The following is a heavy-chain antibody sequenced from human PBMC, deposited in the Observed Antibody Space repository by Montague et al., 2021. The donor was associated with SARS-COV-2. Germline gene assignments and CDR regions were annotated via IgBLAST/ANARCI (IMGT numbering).Heavy chain of an antibody. D-gene: IGHD3-10*01. J-gene: IGHJ4*02. CDR1: GGSFSGYD. CDR3: ARRGGSVWGVTVSAELDY. V-gene: IGHV4-34*01. Sequence: SETLSLTCAVYGGSFSGYDWSWIRQPPEKGLEWIGEINQSGRTNNNPSLKSRVIISVDTSKNQFSLKLSSVTAADTAVYYCARRGGSVWGVTVSAELDYWGQGILVIVSS. CDR2: INQSGRT.